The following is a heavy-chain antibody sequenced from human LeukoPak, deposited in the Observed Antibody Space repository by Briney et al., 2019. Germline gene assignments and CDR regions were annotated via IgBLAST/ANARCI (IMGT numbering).Heavy chain of an antibody. CDR2: IYSGGST. CDR3: ASWAYYGSGFDY. V-gene: IGHV3-66*01. J-gene: IGHJ4*02. Sequence: GGSLRLSCAASGFTVSSNYVSWVRQAPGKGLEWVSVIYSGGSTYYADSVKGRFTISRDNSKNTLYLQMNSLRAEDTAVYYCASWAYYGSGFDYWGQGTLVTVSS. CDR1: GFTVSSNY. D-gene: IGHD3-10*01.